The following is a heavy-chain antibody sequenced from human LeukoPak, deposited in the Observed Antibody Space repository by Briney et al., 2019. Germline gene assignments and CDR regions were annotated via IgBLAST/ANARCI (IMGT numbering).Heavy chain of an antibody. CDR3: ARDRYYHDSSGPDAFDI. D-gene: IGHD3-22*01. CDR2: ISSSSSYI. Sequence: GGSLRLSCAASGFTFSSYSMNWVRQAPGKGLEWVSSISSSSSYIYYADSVKGRFTISRDNAKNSLYLQMNSLRAEDTAVYYCARDRYYHDSSGPDAFDIWGQGSMVTVSS. J-gene: IGHJ3*02. V-gene: IGHV3-21*01. CDR1: GFTFSSYS.